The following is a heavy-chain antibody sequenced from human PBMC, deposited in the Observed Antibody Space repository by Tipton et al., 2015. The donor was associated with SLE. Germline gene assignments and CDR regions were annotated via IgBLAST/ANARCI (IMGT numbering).Heavy chain of an antibody. Sequence: RSLRLSCAASGFTFSSYCMHWVRQAPGKGLEGVAVIWYDGSKKYYADSVKGRFTISRDNSKNTLYLQMNSLRAEETAVYYCARDGTGQWPGAFDIWGQGTMVTVSS. CDR2: IWYDGSKK. CDR3: ARDGTGQWPGAFDI. V-gene: IGHV3-33*01. D-gene: IGHD6-19*01. J-gene: IGHJ3*02. CDR1: GFTFSSYC.